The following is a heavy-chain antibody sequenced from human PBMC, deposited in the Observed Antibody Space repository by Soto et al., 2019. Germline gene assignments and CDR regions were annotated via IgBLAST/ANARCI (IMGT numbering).Heavy chain of an antibody. Sequence: QVQLQESGPGLVKPSQTLSLTCTVSGGSISSGGYYWSWIRQHPGKGLEWIGYIYYSGSTYYNPSLKSRVTRSVDTSKNQFSLKLSSVTAADTAVYYCARGFWAAGNGGRYYYYYMDVWGKGTTVTVSS. D-gene: IGHD6-13*01. J-gene: IGHJ6*03. CDR1: GGSISSGGYY. CDR3: ARGFWAAGNGGRYYYYYMDV. CDR2: IYYSGST. V-gene: IGHV4-31*03.